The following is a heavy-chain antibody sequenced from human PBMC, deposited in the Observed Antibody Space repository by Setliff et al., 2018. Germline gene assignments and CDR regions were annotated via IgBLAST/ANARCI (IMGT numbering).Heavy chain of an antibody. V-gene: IGHV3-15*07. CDR1: DFAFSDTW. Sequence: GGSLRLSCAASDFAFSDTWMNWVRQAPGKGLEWVGRIKTKSDGATVDYAAPVRGRFTISRDNAKNSLYLQVNSLRAEDTAVYYCATNPRKGRSGGYYYDDPYYYYMDVWGKGTTVTVSS. CDR3: ATNPRKGRSGGYYYDDPYYYYMDV. J-gene: IGHJ6*03. D-gene: IGHD3-22*01. CDR2: IKTKSDGATV.